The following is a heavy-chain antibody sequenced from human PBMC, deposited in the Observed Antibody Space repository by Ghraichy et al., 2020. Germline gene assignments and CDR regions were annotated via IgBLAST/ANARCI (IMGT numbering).Heavy chain of an antibody. V-gene: IGHV4-59*01. CDR2: IYYSGST. CDR1: GGSISNYY. Sequence: SETLSLTCTVSGGSISNYYWSWIRQPPGKGLEWIGYIYYSGSTIYNPSLKSRVTISVDTSKNQFSLKLSSVTTADTAVYYCARSIYYYDKYDYWGQGTLVTVSS. D-gene: IGHD3-22*01. CDR3: ARSIYYYDKYDY. J-gene: IGHJ4*02.